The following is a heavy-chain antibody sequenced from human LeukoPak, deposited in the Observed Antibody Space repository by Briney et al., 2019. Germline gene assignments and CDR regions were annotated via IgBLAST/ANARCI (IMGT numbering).Heavy chain of an antibody. D-gene: IGHD6-19*01. J-gene: IGHJ4*02. CDR1: GFTFSSYS. CDR3: ARSGSGWTHAY. V-gene: IGHV3-21*01. Sequence: GGSLRLSCAASGFTFSSYSMNWVRQAPGKGLEWVSSISSSSSYIYYADSVKGRFTISRDNAKNSLYLQMSSLRAEDTAVYYCARSGSGWTHAYWGQGTLVTVSS. CDR2: ISSSSSYI.